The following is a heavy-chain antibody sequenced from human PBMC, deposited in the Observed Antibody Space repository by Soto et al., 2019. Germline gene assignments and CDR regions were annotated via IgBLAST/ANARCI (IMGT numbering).Heavy chain of an antibody. J-gene: IGHJ3*02. CDR1: GFTFSSYA. CDR2: ISGSGGST. V-gene: IGHV3-23*01. CDR3: AKLIRSSDAFDI. Sequence: GGSLRLSCAASGFTFSSYAMSWVRQAPGKGLEWVSAISGSGGSTYYADSVKGRFTISRDNSKNTLYLQMNSLSAEDTAVYYCAKLIRSSDAFDIWGQGTMVTVSS. D-gene: IGHD6-19*01.